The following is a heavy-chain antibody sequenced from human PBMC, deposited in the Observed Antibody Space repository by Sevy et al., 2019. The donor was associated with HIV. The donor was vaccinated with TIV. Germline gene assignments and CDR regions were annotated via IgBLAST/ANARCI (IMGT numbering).Heavy chain of an antibody. J-gene: IGHJ4*02. CDR2: IRTKAYGGTT. V-gene: IGHV3-49*03. Sequence: GGSLRLSCRGSGFTFGDFAMTWFRQAPGKGLEWVGFIRTKAYGGTTEYAASARGKFSISRDDSKSIAYLQMNSLKTEDTAVYYYARDHYSRAWYGGDFDYWGQGTLVTVSS. D-gene: IGHD6-19*01. CDR1: GFTFGDFA. CDR3: ARDHYSRAWYGGDFDY.